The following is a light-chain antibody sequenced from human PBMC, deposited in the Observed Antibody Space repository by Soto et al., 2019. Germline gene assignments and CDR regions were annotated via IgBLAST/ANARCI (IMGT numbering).Light chain of an antibody. V-gene: IGKV1-39*01. Sequence: DIQMTQSPSSLSASVGDRVTITCRASQSISSYLNWYQQKPGKAPKLLIYAASSLQSGVPSRFSGSGSGTDFTLILRSLQPEEFTTYYCQQSYSTPWTFGQGTKVELK. CDR3: QQSYSTPWT. J-gene: IGKJ1*01. CDR1: QSISSY. CDR2: AAS.